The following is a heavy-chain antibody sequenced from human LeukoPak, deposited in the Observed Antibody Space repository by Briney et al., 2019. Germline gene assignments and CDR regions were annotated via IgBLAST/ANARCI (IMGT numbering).Heavy chain of an antibody. CDR3: ARLTGNGSWYYFDY. CDR2: FDTSGKT. V-gene: IGHV4-4*07. Sequence: SETLSLTCTVSGGSVSSYYWSWIRQPAGKRLEWIGRFDTSGKTYCDPSLHSRVTMSLDTSKNQFSMNLNSVTAADTAVYYCARLTGNGSWYYFDYWGQGTLVTVSS. CDR1: GGSVSSYY. J-gene: IGHJ4*02. D-gene: IGHD1-20*01.